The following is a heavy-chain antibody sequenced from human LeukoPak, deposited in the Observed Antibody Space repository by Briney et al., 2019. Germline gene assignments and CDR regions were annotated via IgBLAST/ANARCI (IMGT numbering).Heavy chain of an antibody. CDR2: INHSGST. V-gene: IGHV4-34*01. Sequence: PSETLSLTCAVYGGSFSGYYWSWIRQPPGKGLEWIGEINHSGSTNYNPSLKSRVTTSVDTSKNQFSLKLSSVTAADTAVYYCARVKGSVGATIDAFDIWGQGTMVTVSS. CDR1: GGSFSGYY. CDR3: ARVKGSVGATIDAFDI. D-gene: IGHD1-26*01. J-gene: IGHJ3*02.